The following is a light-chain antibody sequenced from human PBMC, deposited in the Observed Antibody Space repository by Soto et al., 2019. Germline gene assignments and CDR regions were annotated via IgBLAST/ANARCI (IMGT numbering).Light chain of an antibody. CDR1: TGAVTSGHY. Sequence: QAVVTQEPSLTVSPGGTVTLTCGSSTGAVTSGHYPHWFQQKPGQAPRTLIYDTSIKHSWTPARFSGSLLGGKAALTLSGAQPEDESDYYCLVIYTGVGEVFGNGTKLTVL. CDR2: DTS. J-gene: IGLJ1*01. V-gene: IGLV7-46*01. CDR3: LVIYTGVGEV.